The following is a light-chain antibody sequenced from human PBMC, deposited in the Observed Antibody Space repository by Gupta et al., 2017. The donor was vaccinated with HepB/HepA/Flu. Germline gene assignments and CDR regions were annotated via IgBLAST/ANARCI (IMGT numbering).Light chain of an antibody. V-gene: IGLV3-1*01. Sequence: SFEVTQPPSVSVSPGQTASITCSGDKLGDKYACWYQQKPGQSPVLVIYKDSKRTAGIPERFSGSNSGNTATLTISGTQARDEADYYCQAWDRNTVVFGGGTKLTVL. J-gene: IGLJ2*01. CDR2: KDS. CDR1: KLGDKY. CDR3: QAWDRNTVV.